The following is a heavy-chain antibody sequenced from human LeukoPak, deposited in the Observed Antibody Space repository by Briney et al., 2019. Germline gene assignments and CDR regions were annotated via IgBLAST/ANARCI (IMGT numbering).Heavy chain of an antibody. CDR3: AKDDSYGGSGAY. CDR2: LYSGGTS. V-gene: IGHV3-66*01. Sequence: GGSLRLSCAASGFTVSSNYMSWVRQAPGKGLEWVSVLYSGGTSYYANSVQDRFTISRDNSRNTLYLQMNSLRAEDTAVYYCAKDDSYGGSGAYWGQGILVTVS. D-gene: IGHD4-23*01. J-gene: IGHJ4*02. CDR1: GFTVSSNY.